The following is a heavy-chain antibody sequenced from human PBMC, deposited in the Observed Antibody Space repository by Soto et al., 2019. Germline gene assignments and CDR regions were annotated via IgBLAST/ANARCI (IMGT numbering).Heavy chain of an antibody. V-gene: IGHV2-5*02. D-gene: IGHD3-16*01. CDR1: GFSLITSGVG. Sequence: QITLKESGPTLVKPTQTLTLTCTISGFSLITSGVGVGWIRQPPGKALEWLALIYWDDDKRYSPSLKSRLTIPQDPSKTPVVLTMTNMAPVDTATYSRAPIVTGCLTWGRGALVTVSS. CDR3: APIVTGCLT. J-gene: IGHJ5*02. CDR2: IYWDDDK.